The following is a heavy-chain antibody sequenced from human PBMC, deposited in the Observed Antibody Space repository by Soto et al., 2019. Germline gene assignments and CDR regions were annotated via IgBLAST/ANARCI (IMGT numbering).Heavy chain of an antibody. CDR1: GYSFTSYW. CDR3: ARRTSSSSGLGYYYYMDV. D-gene: IGHD6-6*01. CDR2: IYPGDSDT. V-gene: IGHV5-51*01. J-gene: IGHJ6*03. Sequence: PGESLKISCQGSGYSFTSYWSGWVRQMPGKGLEWMGIIYPGDSDTRYSPSFQGQVTISADKSTSTAYLQWSSLKASDTAMYYCARRTSSSSGLGYYYYMDVWGKGTTVTVSS.